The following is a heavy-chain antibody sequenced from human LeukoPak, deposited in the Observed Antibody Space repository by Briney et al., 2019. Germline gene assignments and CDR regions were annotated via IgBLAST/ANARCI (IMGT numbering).Heavy chain of an antibody. CDR2: INPSGGST. J-gene: IGHJ4*02. Sequence: ASVKVSCKASVYTFTSYYMHWVRQAPGQGLEWMGIINPSGGSTSYAQKFQGRVTMTRDMSTSTVYMELSSLRSEDTAVYYCARDSDDFWSGYYFDYWGQGTLVTVSS. CDR1: VYTFTSYY. D-gene: IGHD3-3*01. V-gene: IGHV1-46*01. CDR3: ARDSDDFWSGYYFDY.